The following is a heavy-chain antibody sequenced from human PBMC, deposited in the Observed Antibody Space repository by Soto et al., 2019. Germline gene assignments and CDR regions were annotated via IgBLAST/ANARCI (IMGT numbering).Heavy chain of an antibody. V-gene: IGHV1-69*13. CDR3: ARAWYSPWIQLWFDY. J-gene: IGHJ4*02. CDR2: IIPIFGTA. D-gene: IGHD5-18*01. Sequence: ASVKVSCKASGGTFSSYAISWVRQAPGQGLEWMGGIIPIFGTANYAQKFQGRVTITADESTSTAYMELSSLRSEDTAVYYCARAWYSPWIQLWFDYWGQGTLVTVSS. CDR1: GGTFSSYA.